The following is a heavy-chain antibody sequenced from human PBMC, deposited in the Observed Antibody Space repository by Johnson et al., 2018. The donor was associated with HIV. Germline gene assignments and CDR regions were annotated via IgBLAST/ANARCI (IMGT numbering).Heavy chain of an antibody. V-gene: IGHV3-20*04. CDR2: INWNGAST. J-gene: IGHJ3*02. CDR1: KFIFDDYG. CDR3: ARAVARGQWLANGYI. D-gene: IGHD6-19*01. Sequence: VQLVESGGGVIRPGGSRRLSCTASKFIFDDYGMSWVRQAPGKGLEWVSGINWNGASTGYADSVKGRFTISRDSSKNTLYLQMNSLRAEDTAVYYCARAVARGQWLANGYIWGQGTMVTVSS.